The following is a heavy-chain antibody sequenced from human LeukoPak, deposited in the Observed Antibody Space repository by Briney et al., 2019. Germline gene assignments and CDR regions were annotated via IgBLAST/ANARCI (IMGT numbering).Heavy chain of an antibody. CDR3: ARVRGRSNWFDP. CDR1: GYTFTGYY. CDR2: ISAYKGNT. Sequence: GASVKVSCKASGYTFTGYYLHWVRQAPGQGLEWMGWISAYKGNTKYAEKFQGRVTMTTDTSTSTAYMELRSLRSDDAAVYYCARVRGRSNWFDPWGQGTLVTVSS. D-gene: IGHD3-16*01. J-gene: IGHJ5*02. V-gene: IGHV1-18*04.